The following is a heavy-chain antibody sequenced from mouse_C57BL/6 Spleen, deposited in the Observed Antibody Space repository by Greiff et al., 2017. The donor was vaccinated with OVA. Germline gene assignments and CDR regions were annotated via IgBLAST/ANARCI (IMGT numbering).Heavy chain of an antibody. CDR1: GYTFTSYW. CDR3: ALYDYDGYWYFDV. Sequence: QVHVKQSGAELVKPGASVKVSCKASGYTFTSYWMHWVKQRPGQGLEWIGRIHPSDSDTNYNQKFKGKATLTVDKSSSTAYMQLSSLTSEDSAVYYCALYDYDGYWYFDVWGTGTTVTVSS. V-gene: IGHV1-74*01. CDR2: IHPSDSDT. J-gene: IGHJ1*03. D-gene: IGHD2-4*01.